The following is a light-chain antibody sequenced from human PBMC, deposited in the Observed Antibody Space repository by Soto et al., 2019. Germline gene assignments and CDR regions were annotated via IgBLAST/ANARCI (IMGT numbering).Light chain of an antibody. CDR2: GAS. V-gene: IGKV3-15*01. J-gene: IGKJ3*01. CDR1: QSVSSN. Sequence: EIVMTQSPATLSVSPGERATLSCRASQSVSSNLAWYQQKPGQAPRLLIYGASTRATGIPARFSGSGSGTECTLTISSLQSEDVAVYYCQQYNNWPPFTFGPGTKVDIK. CDR3: QQYNNWPPFT.